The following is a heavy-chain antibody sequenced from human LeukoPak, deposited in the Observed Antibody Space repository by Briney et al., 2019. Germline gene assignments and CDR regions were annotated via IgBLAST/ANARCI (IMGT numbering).Heavy chain of an antibody. CDR3: ARHFQKRGYSYGQDY. D-gene: IGHD5-18*01. J-gene: IGHJ4*02. V-gene: IGHV5-51*01. CDR2: IYPGDSDT. Sequence: GESLKISCKGSGYSFTSYWIGWVRQMPGKGLEWMGIIYPGDSDTRYSPSFQGQVTISADKSISTAYLQWSSLKASDTAMYYCARHFQKRGYSYGQDYWSQGTLVTVSS. CDR1: GYSFTSYW.